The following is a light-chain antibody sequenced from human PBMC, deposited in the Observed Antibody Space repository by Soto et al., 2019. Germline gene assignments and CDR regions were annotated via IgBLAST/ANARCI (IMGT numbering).Light chain of an antibody. V-gene: IGLV2-8*01. CDR1: SXDVGIFNY. CDR3: SSYTSSSTPYV. CDR2: EVN. Sequence: QSALTQPPSASGSPGQSVTISCTGTSXDVGIFNYVSWYQQHPDQAPKLLIFEVNKRPSGVPDRFSASKSGNTASLTVSGLQAEDEADCFCSSYTSSSTPYVFGTGTKV. J-gene: IGLJ1*01.